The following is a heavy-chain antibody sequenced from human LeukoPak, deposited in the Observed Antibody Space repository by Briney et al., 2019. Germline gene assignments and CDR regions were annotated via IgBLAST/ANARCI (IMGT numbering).Heavy chain of an antibody. Sequence: PGGSQRLSYAASGLTVSSNYMSWARQASGKGLGWVSVIYSGGSAYYADSVKGRFTISRDNSKNTLYLQMNSLRAEDTAVYYCAGERSGFDYWGQGTLVTVSS. CDR1: GLTVSSNY. J-gene: IGHJ4*02. V-gene: IGHV3-66*02. D-gene: IGHD3-10*01. CDR2: IYSGGSA. CDR3: AGERSGFDY.